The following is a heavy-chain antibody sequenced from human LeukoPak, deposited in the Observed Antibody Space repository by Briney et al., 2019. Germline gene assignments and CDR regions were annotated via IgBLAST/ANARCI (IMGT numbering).Heavy chain of an antibody. J-gene: IGHJ5*02. V-gene: IGHV4-4*07. CDR1: GDSISSYY. CDR2: VHTSGST. CDR3: ARDLRSSGWFDI. Sequence: SETLSLTCTVSGDSISSYYWSWIRQPAGKGLEWIGRVHTSGSTNYSPSLKSRVAMSVHTSKNQFSLKLSSVTAVDTAIYYCARDLRSSGWFDIWGQGTLVTVSS. D-gene: IGHD6-19*01.